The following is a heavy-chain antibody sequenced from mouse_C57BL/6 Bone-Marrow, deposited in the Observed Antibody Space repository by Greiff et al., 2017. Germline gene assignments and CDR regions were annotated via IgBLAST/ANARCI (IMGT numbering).Heavy chain of an antibody. CDR3: ARWPLYYDYDVGFAY. J-gene: IGHJ3*01. V-gene: IGHV1-82*01. CDR1: GYAFSSSW. D-gene: IGHD2-4*01. Sequence: QVQLQQSGPELVKPGASVKISCKASGYAFSSSWMNWVKQRPGKGLEWIGRIYPGDGDTNYNGKFKGKATLTADKSSSTADMQLSSLTSEDSAVYFCARWPLYYDYDVGFAYWGQGTLVTVSA. CDR2: IYPGDGDT.